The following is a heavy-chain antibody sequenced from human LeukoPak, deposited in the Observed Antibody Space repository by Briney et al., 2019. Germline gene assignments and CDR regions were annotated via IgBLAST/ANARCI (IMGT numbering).Heavy chain of an antibody. CDR1: GGSISSGSYY. J-gene: IGHJ4*02. CDR3: ESHLFLEWSSYFDY. D-gene: IGHD3-3*01. Sequence: TSQTLSLTCTVSGGSISSGSYYWSWIRQPAGKGLEWIGRIYTSGNTNYNPSLKSRVTISVDTSKNQFSLKLSSVTAADTAVYYCESHLFLEWSSYFDYWGQGTLVTVSS. CDR2: IYTSGNT. V-gene: IGHV4-61*02.